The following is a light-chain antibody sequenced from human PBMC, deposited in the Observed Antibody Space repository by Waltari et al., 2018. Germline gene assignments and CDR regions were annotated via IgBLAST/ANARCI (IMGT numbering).Light chain of an antibody. J-gene: IGKJ1*01. Sequence: DIQMTQYPSTLSASVGDRVTIPFRASYSISSWLAWYQQKPGKAPKLLIYKASSLESGVPSRFSGSGSGTEFTLTISSLQPDDFATYYCQQYNSYSPWTFGQGTKVEIK. CDR2: KAS. CDR3: QQYNSYSPWT. CDR1: YSISSW. V-gene: IGKV1-5*03.